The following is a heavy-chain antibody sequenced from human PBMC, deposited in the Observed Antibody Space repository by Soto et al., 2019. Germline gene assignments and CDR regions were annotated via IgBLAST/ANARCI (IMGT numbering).Heavy chain of an antibody. CDR3: ARGRYGDY. D-gene: IGHD1-1*01. J-gene: IGHJ4*02. V-gene: IGHV1-18*01. CDR1: GYAFTTYG. CDR2: ISAHNGNT. Sequence: QVHLVQSGAEVKKPGASVKVSCKGSGYAFTTYGITWVRQAPGEGLEWMGWISAHNGNTNYAQKLQGRVTVTRDTTTSAAYMELRSLGSDDTAVYDCARGRYGDYWGQGALVTVSS.